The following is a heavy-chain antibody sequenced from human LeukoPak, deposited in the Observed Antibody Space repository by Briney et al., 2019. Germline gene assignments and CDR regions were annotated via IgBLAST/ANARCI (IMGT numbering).Heavy chain of an antibody. CDR2: IYTTGST. V-gene: IGHV4-4*09. Sequence: PSETLSLTCTVSGGSIGSYYWSWIRQPPGKGLEWIAYIYTTGSTNYNPSLRSRVTISVDTSKNQFSLKLSSVTAADTAVYFCARLGQMTSGTHHFDKWGQGTLVTVSS. CDR1: GGSIGSYY. CDR3: ARLGQMTSGTHHFDK. J-gene: IGHJ4*02. D-gene: IGHD4-17*01.